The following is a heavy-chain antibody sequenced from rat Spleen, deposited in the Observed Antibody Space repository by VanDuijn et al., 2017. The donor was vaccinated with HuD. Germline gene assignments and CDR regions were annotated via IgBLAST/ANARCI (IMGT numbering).Heavy chain of an antibody. CDR2: ISYDGSST. Sequence: EVQLVESGGGLVQPGRSLKLSCAASGFTFSNYGMAWVRQAPTKGLEWVAAISYDGSSTYYRDSVKGRFTISRDNAKSTLNLQMDSLRSEDTATYYCAIRDGGFPGWGQGTLVTVSS. J-gene: IGHJ3*01. CDR3: AIRDGGFPG. V-gene: IGHV5-29*01. D-gene: IGHD1-11*01. CDR1: GFTFSNYG.